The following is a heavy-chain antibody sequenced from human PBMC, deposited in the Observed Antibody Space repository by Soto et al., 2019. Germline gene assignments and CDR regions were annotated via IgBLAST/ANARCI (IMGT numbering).Heavy chain of an antibody. Sequence: VQLEQSGPEVKKPGSSVKVSCKASGGTFSTSALSWVRQAPGQGLEWMGGIMPVFPTPDYAQKFQGRVTITADESTSTAYMELGGLTSDDTAVYYCARDKGRIQLGGNYYYILDVWGQGTAVTVSS. CDR1: GGTFSTSA. CDR2: IMPVFPTP. V-gene: IGHV1-69*12. D-gene: IGHD1-1*01. CDR3: ARDKGRIQLGGNYYYILDV. J-gene: IGHJ6*02.